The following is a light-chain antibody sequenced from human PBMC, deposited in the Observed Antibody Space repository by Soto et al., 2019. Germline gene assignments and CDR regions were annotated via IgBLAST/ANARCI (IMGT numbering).Light chain of an antibody. CDR2: DVS. Sequence: HSVLTKPASVYGAPGQSITISCTGTSSDVGGYNYVSWYQHHPGKAPKLMIYDVSNRPSGVSNRFSGSKSGNTASLSISGLQPEDEADYYCSSYRTSNTRQIVCGTGTKVTVL. CDR1: SSDVGGYNY. J-gene: IGLJ1*01. V-gene: IGLV2-14*03. CDR3: SSYRTSNTRQIV.